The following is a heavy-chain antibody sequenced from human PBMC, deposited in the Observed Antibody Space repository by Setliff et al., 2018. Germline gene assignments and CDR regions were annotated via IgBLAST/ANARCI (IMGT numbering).Heavy chain of an antibody. D-gene: IGHD3-3*01. V-gene: IGHV4-39*07. CDR3: ARDRITIFGVVIPFDY. CDR2: IYYSGST. J-gene: IGHJ4*02. Sequence: SETLSLTCTVSGGSISSGSYYWGWIRQPPGKGLEWIGSIYYSGSTYYNPSLKSRVTISVDTSKNQFSLKLSSVTAADTAVYYCARDRITIFGVVIPFDYWGQGTLVTVSS. CDR1: GGSISSGSYY.